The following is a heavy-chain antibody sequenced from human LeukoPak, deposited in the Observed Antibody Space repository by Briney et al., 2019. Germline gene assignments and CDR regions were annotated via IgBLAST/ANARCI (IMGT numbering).Heavy chain of an antibody. D-gene: IGHD2-8*01. J-gene: IGHJ4*02. CDR2: INPSGGTT. CDR3: ARVCSESVCFGY. V-gene: IGHV1-46*01. CDR1: GYTFTSYG. Sequence: ASVKVSCKASGYTFTSYGISWVRQAPGQGLEWMGIINPSGGTTSYAQKFQGRVTMTRDMSTSTVYMELSSLRSEDTAVDYCARVCSESVCFGYWGQGTLVTVSS.